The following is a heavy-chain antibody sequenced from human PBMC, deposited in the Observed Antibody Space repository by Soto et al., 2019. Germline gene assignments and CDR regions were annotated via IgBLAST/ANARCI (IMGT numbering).Heavy chain of an antibody. CDR3: ARHQGYCSGGSCYSTPKYFQH. J-gene: IGHJ1*01. Sequence: TLYLTCTVSGGSISRYYWIWIWQPPGKELEWIGYIYYSGSTNYNPSLKSRVTISVDTSKNQFSLKLSSVTAADTAVYYCARHQGYCSGGSCYSTPKYFQHWGQGTLVTVSS. CDR2: IYYSGST. D-gene: IGHD2-15*01. V-gene: IGHV4-59*08. CDR1: GGSISRYY.